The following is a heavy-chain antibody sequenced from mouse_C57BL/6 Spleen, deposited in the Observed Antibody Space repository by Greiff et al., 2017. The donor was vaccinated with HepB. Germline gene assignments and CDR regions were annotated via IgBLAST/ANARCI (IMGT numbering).Heavy chain of an antibody. CDR2: IDPEDGET. D-gene: IGHD1-1*01. CDR1: GFNIKDYY. Sequence: EVQLQESGAELVKPGASVKLSCTASGFNIKDYYMHWVKQRTEQGLEWIGRIDPEDGETKYAPKFQGKATITADTSSNTAYLQLSSLTSEDTAVYYCASYYYGSSYDYAMDYWGQGTSVTVSS. J-gene: IGHJ4*01. V-gene: IGHV14-2*01. CDR3: ASYYYGSSYDYAMDY.